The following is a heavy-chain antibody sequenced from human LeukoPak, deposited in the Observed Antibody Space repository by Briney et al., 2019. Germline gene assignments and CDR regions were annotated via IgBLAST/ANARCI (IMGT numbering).Heavy chain of an antibody. J-gene: IGHJ4*02. CDR1: GFTFSAYA. D-gene: IGHD5-18*01. CDR2: VSSDGNRK. V-gene: IGHV3-30-3*01. Sequence: GRSLRLSCVASGFTFSAYAMHWVRQAPGKGLQWVAVVSSDGNRKSYADSVEGRFTVSRDNSKNTLFLQMDSLRDGDTAVYYCARAPVDSPTNYYFDYWGQGTLVTVSS. CDR3: ARAPVDSPTNYYFDY.